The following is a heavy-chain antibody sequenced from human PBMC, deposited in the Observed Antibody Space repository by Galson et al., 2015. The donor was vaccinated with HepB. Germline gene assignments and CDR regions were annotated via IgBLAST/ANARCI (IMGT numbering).Heavy chain of an antibody. J-gene: IGHJ6*02. D-gene: IGHD3-9*01. CDR3: AREKWRYFDRKLGGMDV. Sequence: SVKVSCKASGYTFTGYYMHWVRQAPGQGLEWMGWINPNSGGTNYAQKFQGWVTMTRDTSISTAYMELSRLRSDDTAVYYCAREKWRYFDRKLGGMDVWGQGTTVTVSS. V-gene: IGHV1-2*04. CDR2: INPNSGGT. CDR1: GYTFTGYY.